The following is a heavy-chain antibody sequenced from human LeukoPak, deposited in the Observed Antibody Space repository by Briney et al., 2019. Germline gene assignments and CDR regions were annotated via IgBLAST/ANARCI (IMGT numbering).Heavy chain of an antibody. CDR2: ISAYNGNT. V-gene: IGHV1-18*01. D-gene: IGHD3-22*01. CDR3: ARDTQLSNLIVAYGMDV. CDR1: GYTFTSYG. J-gene: IGHJ6*02. Sequence: ASVKVSCKASGYTFTSYGISWVRQAPGQGLEWMGWISAYNGNTNYAQKLQGRVTMTTDTSTSTAYMELRSLRSDDTAVYYCARDTQLSNLIVAYGMDVWGQGTTVTVSS.